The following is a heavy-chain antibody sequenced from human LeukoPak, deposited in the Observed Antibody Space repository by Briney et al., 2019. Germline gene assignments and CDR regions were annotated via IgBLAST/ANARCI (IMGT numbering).Heavy chain of an antibody. D-gene: IGHD1-26*01. Sequence: GESLQISCKGSGYRFTTHWIGWVRQMPGKGLEWMGIIYPGDSDTRYSPPFQGQVTISADKSISTAYLQWSSLKASDTAMYYCARYSGSYHWFDPWGQGTLVTVSS. V-gene: IGHV5-51*01. CDR1: GYRFTTHW. J-gene: IGHJ5*02. CDR2: IYPGDSDT. CDR3: ARYSGSYHWFDP.